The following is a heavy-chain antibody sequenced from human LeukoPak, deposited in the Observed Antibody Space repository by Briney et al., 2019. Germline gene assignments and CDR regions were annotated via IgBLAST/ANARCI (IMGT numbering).Heavy chain of an antibody. V-gene: IGHV4-59*01. Sequence: VKPSETLSLTCIVSGGSINSYYWSWIRQPPGKGLEWLGYIYYSGSTNYNPSLKSRVTISVDTSKNQFSLKLTSMTTADTAVYYCARFLGARRFDYWGQGTLVTVSS. CDR2: IYYSGST. CDR3: ARFLGARRFDY. D-gene: IGHD6-6*01. J-gene: IGHJ4*02. CDR1: GGSINSYY.